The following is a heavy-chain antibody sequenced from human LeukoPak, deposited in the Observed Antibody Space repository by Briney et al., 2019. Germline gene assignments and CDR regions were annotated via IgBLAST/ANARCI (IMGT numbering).Heavy chain of an antibody. J-gene: IGHJ3*02. CDR2: ISSSSSTI. CDR3: TRGAVVVLLAPRGTDAFDI. D-gene: IGHD2-2*01. V-gene: IGHV3-48*04. CDR1: GFTFSSYS. Sequence: GGSQRLSCAASGFTFSSYSMNWVRQAPGKGLECVSYISSSSSTIYYADSVKGRFTISRDNAKNSLYLQMNSLKTEDTAVYFCTRGAVVVLLAPRGTDAFDIWGQGTMVTVSS.